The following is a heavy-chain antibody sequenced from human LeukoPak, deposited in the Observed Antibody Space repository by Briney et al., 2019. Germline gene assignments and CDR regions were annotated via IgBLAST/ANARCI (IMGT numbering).Heavy chain of an antibody. V-gene: IGHV3-23*01. Sequence: GGSLRLSCAASRFSFSSYWMHWVRQAPGKGLEWVSVVSVSGDTTYFADSVKGRFTISRDNSKNTLYLQMNSLRADDTAIYYCAKVVTGGNCYQSDYWGQGTLVTVSS. CDR2: VSVSGDTT. CDR1: RFSFSSYW. D-gene: IGHD2-15*01. CDR3: AKVVTGGNCYQSDY. J-gene: IGHJ4*02.